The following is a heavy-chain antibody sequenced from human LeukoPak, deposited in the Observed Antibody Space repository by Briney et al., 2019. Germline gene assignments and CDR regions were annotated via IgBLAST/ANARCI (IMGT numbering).Heavy chain of an antibody. CDR2: ISGSGGST. V-gene: IGHV3-23*01. J-gene: IGHJ5*02. CDR1: GFTFSSYA. CDR3: ARDLGYSSLDA. D-gene: IGHD2-21*01. Sequence: GGSLRLSCAASGFTFSSYAMSWVRQAPGKGLEWVSGISGSGGSTYYAESVKGRFTMSRDNSKSTLYVEMNSLRAEDTAVYYCARDLGYSSLDAWGQGTLVTVSS.